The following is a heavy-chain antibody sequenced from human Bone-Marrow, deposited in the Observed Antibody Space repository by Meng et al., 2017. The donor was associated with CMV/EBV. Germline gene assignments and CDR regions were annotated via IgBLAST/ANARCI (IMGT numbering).Heavy chain of an antibody. CDR3: ARLSYGEHYYYGMDV. CDR1: GGSISSYY. Sequence: SETLSLTCTVSGGSISSYYWSWIRQPPGKGLEWIGYIYYSGSTNYNPSLKSRVTISVDTSKNQFSLKLSSVTAADTAVYYCARLSYGEHYYYGMDVWGQGTTVIVSS. V-gene: IGHV4-59*01. CDR2: IYYSGST. J-gene: IGHJ6*02. D-gene: IGHD4-17*01.